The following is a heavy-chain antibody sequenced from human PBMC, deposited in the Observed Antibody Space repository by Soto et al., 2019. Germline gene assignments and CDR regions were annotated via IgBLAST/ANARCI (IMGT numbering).Heavy chain of an antibody. Sequence: GELHRIWRNVVWCTFVGFGVGWMRPQPGKGLEWMGIIYPGDSDTRYSPSFQGQVTISADKSISTAYLQWSSLKASDTAMYYCARQPTMPLGYCSGGSCYHYGMEVWGQGTTVTVSP. CDR2: IYPGDSDT. CDR1: WCTFVGFG. D-gene: IGHD2-15*01. J-gene: IGHJ6*01. CDR3: ARQPTMPLGYCSGGSCYHYGMEV. V-gene: IGHV5-51*01.